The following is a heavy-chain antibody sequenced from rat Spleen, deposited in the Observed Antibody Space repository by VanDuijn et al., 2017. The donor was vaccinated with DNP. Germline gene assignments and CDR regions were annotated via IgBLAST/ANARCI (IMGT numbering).Heavy chain of an antibody. V-gene: IGHV5-22*01. CDR1: GFTFSDYY. Sequence: EVQLVESGGGLVQPGRSLKLSCAASGFTFSDYYMAWVRQAPKKGLEWVASISYEGSSTYYGDSVKGRFTISRDNAKSTLYLQMNSLRSEDTATYYCARHTNYYFDYWGQGVMVRVSS. J-gene: IGHJ2*01. CDR2: ISYEGSST. D-gene: IGHD1-10*01. CDR3: ARHTNYYFDY.